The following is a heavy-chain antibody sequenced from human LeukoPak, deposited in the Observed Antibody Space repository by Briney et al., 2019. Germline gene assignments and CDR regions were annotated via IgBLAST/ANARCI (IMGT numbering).Heavy chain of an antibody. CDR3: ARESIKGTGTDDAFDI. CDR2: IQYDGSNK. CDR1: GFTFNSYG. D-gene: IGHD1-1*01. J-gene: IGHJ3*02. V-gene: IGHV3-30*02. Sequence: PGGSLRLSCAASGFTFNSYGMHWVRQAPGKGLEWVAFIQYDGSNKYYADSVKGRFTISRDNSKNTLYLQMNSLRAEDTAVYYCARESIKGTGTDDAFDIWGQGTMVTVSS.